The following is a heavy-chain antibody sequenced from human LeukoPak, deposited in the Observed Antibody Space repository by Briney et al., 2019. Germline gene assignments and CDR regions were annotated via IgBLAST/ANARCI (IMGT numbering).Heavy chain of an antibody. J-gene: IGHJ4*02. V-gene: IGHV3-21*01. CDR1: GYTFSSFS. CDR2: ISVRSNYI. D-gene: IGHD3-22*01. Sequence: PGGSLRLSCAPSGYTFSSFSINWVRQAPGKGLEWVSSISVRSNYIYYADSVRGRFSISRDDARNSLYLQMNSLRAEDTAVYYCVRLRRNSDSSGYYYFYDYWGQGTLVTVSS. CDR3: VRLRRNSDSSGYYYFYDY.